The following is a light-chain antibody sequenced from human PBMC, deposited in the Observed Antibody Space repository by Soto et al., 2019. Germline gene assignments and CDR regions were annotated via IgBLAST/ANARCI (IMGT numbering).Light chain of an antibody. CDR1: RDIKSN. CDR3: QQYDNFPFT. CDR2: EAS. J-gene: IGKJ3*01. V-gene: IGKV1-33*01. Sequence: DIQMTQSPSSLSASVGDRVTITCQASRDIKSNLNWFQQKSGKAPRLLVYEASNLEPGLSSRFSASGYGTDFTFTIRSLQPEDAATYFCQQYDNFPFTFGAGTKVEI.